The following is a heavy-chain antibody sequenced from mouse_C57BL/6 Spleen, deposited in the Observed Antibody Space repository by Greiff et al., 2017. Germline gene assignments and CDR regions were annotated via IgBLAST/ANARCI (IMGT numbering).Heavy chain of an antibody. CDR3: TRSLSITAVVAPFGYFDV. V-gene: IGHV1-5*01. CDR1: GYTFTSYW. D-gene: IGHD1-1*01. Sequence: VQLQQSGTVLVRPGASVKMSCKTSGYTFTSYWMHWVKQRPGQGLEWIGAIYPGNSDTSYNQKFKGKAKLTAVTSASTAYMELSSLTNEDSAVYYCTRSLSITAVVAPFGYFDVWGTGTTVTVSS. CDR2: IYPGNSDT. J-gene: IGHJ1*03.